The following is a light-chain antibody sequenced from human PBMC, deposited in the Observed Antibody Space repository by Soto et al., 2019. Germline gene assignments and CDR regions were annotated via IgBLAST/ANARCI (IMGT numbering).Light chain of an antibody. Sequence: QSVLTQPPSASGTPGRGVTISCPGSTSNIGSNYVYWYQQLPGTAPKLLIYRNNQRPSGVPDRFSGSKSGTSASLAISGLRSDDEADYFCATWDDSLNGFYVFGTGTKVTVL. CDR1: TSNIGSNY. J-gene: IGLJ1*01. V-gene: IGLV1-47*01. CDR3: ATWDDSLNGFYV. CDR2: RNN.